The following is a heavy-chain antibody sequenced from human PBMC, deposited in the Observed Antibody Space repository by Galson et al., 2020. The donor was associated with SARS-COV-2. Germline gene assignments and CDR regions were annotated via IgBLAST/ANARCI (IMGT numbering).Heavy chain of an antibody. Sequence: GGSLSLSCAASGFSFNDAWMSWVRRAPGQGLEWVGRVKSKRDGETREYAASVKGRFTVSRDDSKNTLYLQMNSLRSEDTVVYYCATDDAAAGSGEFDYWGHGTLVTVSS. D-gene: IGHD3-10*01. CDR2: VKSKRDGETR. J-gene: IGHJ4*01. CDR3: ATDDAAAGSGEFDY. V-gene: IGHV3-15*01. CDR1: GFSFNDAW.